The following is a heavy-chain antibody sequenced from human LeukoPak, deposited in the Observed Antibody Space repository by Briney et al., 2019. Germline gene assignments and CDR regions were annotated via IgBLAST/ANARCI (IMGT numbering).Heavy chain of an antibody. J-gene: IGHJ3*02. CDR1: GFTFSSYG. CDR2: ISYDGSNK. CDR3: AKPYDILTGYSPPDAFDI. D-gene: IGHD3-9*01. V-gene: IGHV3-30*18. Sequence: GGSLRLSCAASGFTFSSYGMHWVRQAPGKGLEWVAVISYDGSNKYYADSVKGRFTISRDNSKNTLYLQMNSLRAEDTAVYYCAKPYDILTGYSPPDAFDIWGQGTMVTVSS.